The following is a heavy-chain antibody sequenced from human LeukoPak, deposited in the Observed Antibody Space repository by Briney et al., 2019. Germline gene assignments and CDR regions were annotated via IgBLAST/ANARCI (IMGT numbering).Heavy chain of an antibody. D-gene: IGHD3-3*01. CDR2: ISYDGSNK. Sequence: GRSLRLSCAASGFTFSSYGMHWVRQAPGKGLEWVAVISYDGSNKYYADSVKGRFTISRDNSKNTLYLQMNSLRAEDTAVYYCAKDRWYYDFWSGYYGHYYGMDVWGQGTTVTVSS. CDR3: AKDRWYYDFWSGYYGHYYGMDV. CDR1: GFTFSSYG. V-gene: IGHV3-30*18. J-gene: IGHJ6*02.